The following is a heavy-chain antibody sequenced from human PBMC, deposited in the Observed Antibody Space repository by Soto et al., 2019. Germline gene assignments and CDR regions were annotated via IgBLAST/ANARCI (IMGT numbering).Heavy chain of an antibody. CDR3: ARSDRDYSYALNV. V-gene: IGHV3-53*01. J-gene: IGHJ6*02. D-gene: IGHD3-16*01. CDR1: GFTVSDNY. CDR2: LYSGGRI. Sequence: EAQLVESGGGLIQPGGSLRLSCAASGFTVSDNYIMWVRQAPGKGLEWVSLLYSGGRIYYADSVKGRFTISRDTSKNTLYLQMDSLRTEDTAVYYGARSDRDYSYALNVWGQGTTVTVSS.